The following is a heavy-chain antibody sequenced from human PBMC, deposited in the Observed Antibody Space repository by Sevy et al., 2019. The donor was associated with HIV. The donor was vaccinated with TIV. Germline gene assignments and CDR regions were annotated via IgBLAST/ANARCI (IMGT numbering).Heavy chain of an antibody. D-gene: IGHD2-21*01. CDR3: ARTCVGEAPNWFDP. Sequence: SETLSLTCTVSGGSISSYYWSWIRQPAGKGLEWIGRIYTSGSTNYNPSLKSRVTMSVDTSENQFSLKLSSVTAADTAVYYCARTCVGEAPNWFDPWGQGTLVTVSS. CDR1: GGSISSYY. J-gene: IGHJ5*02. V-gene: IGHV4-4*07. CDR2: IYTSGST.